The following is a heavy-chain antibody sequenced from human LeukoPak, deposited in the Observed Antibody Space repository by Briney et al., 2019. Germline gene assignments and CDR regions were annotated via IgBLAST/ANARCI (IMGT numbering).Heavy chain of an antibody. D-gene: IGHD5-18*01. CDR3: ARGEGQLWLLCYFDY. Sequence: SETLSLTCAVYGGSFSGYYWSWIRQPPGKGLEWIGEMNHSGSTNYNPSLKSRATISVDTAKNQVSLKLSSVTAADTAVYYCARGEGQLWLLCYFDYWGQGTLVTVSS. J-gene: IGHJ4*02. V-gene: IGHV4-34*01. CDR1: GGSFSGYY. CDR2: MNHSGST.